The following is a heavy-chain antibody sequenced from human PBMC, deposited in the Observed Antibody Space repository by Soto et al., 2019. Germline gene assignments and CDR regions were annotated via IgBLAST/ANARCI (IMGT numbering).Heavy chain of an antibody. Sequence: QVQLVQSGAEVKKPGASVKLSCKASGYNFISYYMHWVRQAPGQGLEWMGIINPTGGSISYAQKFQGRVTMTREMSKSTVHMELSSLISEDTAVYYCARGPRWLPSDYWGQGTLVTVSS. CDR2: INPTGGSI. D-gene: IGHD6-19*01. CDR1: GYNFISYY. CDR3: ARGPRWLPSDY. J-gene: IGHJ4*02. V-gene: IGHV1-46*01.